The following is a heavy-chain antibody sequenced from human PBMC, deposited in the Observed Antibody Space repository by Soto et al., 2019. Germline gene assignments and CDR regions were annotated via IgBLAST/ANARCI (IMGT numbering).Heavy chain of an antibody. Sequence: EVQLVESGGGLVKPGGSLRLSCAASGFTFSSYSMNWVRQAPGKGLEWVSSISSSSYIYYADSVKGRFTISRDNAKNSLYLQMNSLRAEDTAVYYCARDFGQGELLRNYYYGMDVWGQGTTVTVSS. V-gene: IGHV3-21*01. J-gene: IGHJ6*02. CDR3: ARDFGQGELLRNYYYGMDV. CDR1: GFTFSSYS. CDR2: ISSSSYI. D-gene: IGHD1-26*01.